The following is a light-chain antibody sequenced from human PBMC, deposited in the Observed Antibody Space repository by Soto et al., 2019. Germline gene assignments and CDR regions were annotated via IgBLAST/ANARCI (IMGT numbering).Light chain of an antibody. Sequence: QSVLTQPPSASGSPGQSVTISCTGTSSDVGGYDFVSWYQQHPGKAPKLLIHEVSKRPSGVPDRFSGSKSGNTASLTVSGLQAEDEADYYCSAYAGDNGFYVFGTATKLTVL. J-gene: IGLJ1*01. V-gene: IGLV2-8*01. CDR3: SAYAGDNGFYV. CDR1: SSDVGGYDF. CDR2: EVS.